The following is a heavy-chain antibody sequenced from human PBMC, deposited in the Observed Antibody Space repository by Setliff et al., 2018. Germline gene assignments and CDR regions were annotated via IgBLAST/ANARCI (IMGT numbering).Heavy chain of an antibody. J-gene: IGHJ4*02. Sequence: SVKVSCKNSEGTFSSFLVSWVRQAPGQGLEWMGGIIPLSGTTKYAQKFQDRVTMTADESATTAYMELTSLRSEDTAVYYCRVWIGDRSRDFWGRGTLVTVSS. V-gene: IGHV1-69*13. CDR1: EGTFSSFL. CDR2: IIPLSGTT. D-gene: IGHD3-10*01. CDR3: RVWIGDRSRDF.